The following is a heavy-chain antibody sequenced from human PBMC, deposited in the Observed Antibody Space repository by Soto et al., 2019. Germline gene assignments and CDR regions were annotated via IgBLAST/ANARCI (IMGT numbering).Heavy chain of an antibody. CDR1: GGSISSGDYY. CDR2: VYYSGIT. V-gene: IGHV4-31*03. J-gene: IGHJ4*02. CDR3: AREMFSRTWYPGD. D-gene: IGHD6-13*01. Sequence: QVQLQESGPGLVRPSQTLSLTCTVSGGSISSGDYYWSWIRQHPGRGLEWIGYVYYSGITFYNPSLKSRLTISVDTSKNQFYLGLGSVTAADTAVYYCAREMFSRTWYPGDWGQGTLVTVSS.